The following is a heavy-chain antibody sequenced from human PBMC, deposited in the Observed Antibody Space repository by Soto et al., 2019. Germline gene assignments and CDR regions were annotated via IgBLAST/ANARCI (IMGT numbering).Heavy chain of an antibody. Sequence: GGSLRLSCAASGFTFSTYAMNWVRQAPGKGLEWVSGISGSGASTYYADSVKGRFTVSRDNSKHTLYLQMNSLRAEHPAVFYCAKERSRGWSFDYWGQGPLVTVSS. J-gene: IGHJ4*02. CDR3: AKERSRGWSFDY. CDR2: ISGSGAST. V-gene: IGHV3-23*01. D-gene: IGHD6-19*01. CDR1: GFTFSTYA.